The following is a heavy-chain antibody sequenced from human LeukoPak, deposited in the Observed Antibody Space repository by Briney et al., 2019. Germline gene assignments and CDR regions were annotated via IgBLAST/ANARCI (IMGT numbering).Heavy chain of an antibody. CDR2: ISAYNDNT. V-gene: IGHV1-18*01. J-gene: IGHJ4*02. Sequence: ASVKVSCKASGYTFASYGINWVRQAPGQGLEWMGWISAYNDNTNYAQKLQGRVTMTTDTSTSTAYMELSSLRSEDTAVYYCARDLGGYSGYGYFDYWGQGTLVTVSS. CDR1: GYTFASYG. D-gene: IGHD5-12*01. CDR3: ARDLGGYSGYGYFDY.